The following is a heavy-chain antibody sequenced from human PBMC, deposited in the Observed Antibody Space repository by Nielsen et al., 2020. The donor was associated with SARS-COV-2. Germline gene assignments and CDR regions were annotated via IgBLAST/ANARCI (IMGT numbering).Heavy chain of an antibody. CDR1: DGSLSGHY. CDR2: VSHSGST. D-gene: IGHD4-17*01. V-gene: IGHV4-34*01. Sequence: SETLSLTCAVSDGSLSGHYWTWIRQPPGKGLEWIGEVSHSGSTNTNPSLKSRVTISIDTSKNQFSLKLSSVTAADTAVYYCARGPVSDEYGETVDWGQGTLVTVSS. J-gene: IGHJ4*02. CDR3: ARGPVSDEYGETVD.